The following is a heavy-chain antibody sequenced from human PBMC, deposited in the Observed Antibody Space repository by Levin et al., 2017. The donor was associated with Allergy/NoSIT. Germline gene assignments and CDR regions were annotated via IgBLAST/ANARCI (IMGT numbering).Heavy chain of an antibody. CDR2: IDWDDDK. CDR1: GFSLSTSGMR. V-gene: IGHV2-70*04. J-gene: IGHJ4*02. D-gene: IGHD4-17*01. Sequence: QTLSLTCTFSGFSLSTSGMRVSWIRQPPGKALEWLARIDWDDDKFYSTSLKTRLTISKDTSKNQVVLTMTNMDPVDTATYYCARGHGDYGPYYFDYWGQGTLVTVSS. CDR3: ARGHGDYGPYYFDY.